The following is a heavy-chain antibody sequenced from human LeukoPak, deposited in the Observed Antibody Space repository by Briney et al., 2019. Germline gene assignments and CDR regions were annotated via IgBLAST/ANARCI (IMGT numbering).Heavy chain of an antibody. CDR3: AKDGTTTITFDY. Sequence: PGGSLRLSCAASGFTFSSYAMSWVRRAPGKGLEYVSVISGSGGSTHYRDSVKGRFTISRDNSKNTLYLQMNSLRVGDTAVYYCAKDGTTTITFDYWGQGTLVTVSS. J-gene: IGHJ4*02. CDR2: ISGSGGST. D-gene: IGHD1-1*01. V-gene: IGHV3-23*01. CDR1: GFTFSSYA.